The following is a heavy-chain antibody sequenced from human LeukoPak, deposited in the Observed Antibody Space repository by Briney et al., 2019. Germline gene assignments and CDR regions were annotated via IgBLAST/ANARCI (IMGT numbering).Heavy chain of an antibody. CDR3: ARLVAYCSSASCTDF. Sequence: SETLSLTSTVSGGSITSYYWRCVRKPPANGLHSIVYIYYSGSTSYNPSLKSRVTISLDTSRNQLSLKLSSVTTADTAVYYCARLVAYCSSASCTDFWGQGTLVTVSS. D-gene: IGHD2-2*01. CDR1: GGSITSYY. J-gene: IGHJ4*02. V-gene: IGHV4-59*01. CDR2: IYYSGST.